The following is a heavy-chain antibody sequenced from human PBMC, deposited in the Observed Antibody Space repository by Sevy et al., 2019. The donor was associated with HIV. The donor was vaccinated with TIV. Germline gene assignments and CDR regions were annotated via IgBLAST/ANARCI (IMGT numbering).Heavy chain of an antibody. CDR3: ARGLRSVAVSGTRTAIDY. CDR1: GFTFSTYD. Sequence: GGSLRLSCAASGFTFSTYDMHWVRQAPGKGLEWVSAIGTAGDTYYPGSVKGRFTISRENAKNSLYLQMSGLRAGDTAVYYCARGLRSVAVSGTRTAIDYWGQGALVTVSS. CDR2: IGTAGDT. J-gene: IGHJ4*02. D-gene: IGHD6-19*01. V-gene: IGHV3-13*01.